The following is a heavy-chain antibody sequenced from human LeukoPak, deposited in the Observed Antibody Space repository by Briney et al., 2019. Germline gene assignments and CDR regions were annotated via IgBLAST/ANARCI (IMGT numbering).Heavy chain of an antibody. CDR2: IYYSGST. CDR1: GGSISSYY. CDR3: ATEGPGSGGPDAFDI. D-gene: IGHD2-8*02. Sequence: SETLSLTCTVSGGSISSYYWSWIRQPPGKGLEWIGYIYYSGSTNYNPSLKSRVTISVDTSKNQFSLKLSSVTAADTAVYYCATEGPGSGGPDAFDIWGQGTMVTVSS. V-gene: IGHV4-59*12. J-gene: IGHJ3*02.